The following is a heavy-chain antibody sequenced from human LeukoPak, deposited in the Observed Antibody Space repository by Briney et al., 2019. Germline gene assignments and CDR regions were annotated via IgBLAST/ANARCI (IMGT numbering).Heavy chain of an antibody. CDR3: ARGEIAVAAYDY. CDR2: INAGSGNT. CDR1: GYTFTSYA. J-gene: IGHJ4*02. Sequence: ASVKVSCKASGYTFTSYAMHWVRQAPGQRLEWMGWINAGSGNTKYSQKFQGRVTITRDTSASTAYMELSSLRSEDTAVYYCARGEIAVAAYDYWGQGTLVTVSS. V-gene: IGHV1-3*01. D-gene: IGHD6-19*01.